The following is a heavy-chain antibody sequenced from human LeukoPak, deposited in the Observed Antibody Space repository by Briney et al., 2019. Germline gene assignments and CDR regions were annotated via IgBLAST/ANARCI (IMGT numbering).Heavy chain of an antibody. CDR2: ISTTSTYI. V-gene: IGHV3-21*01. J-gene: IGHJ4*02. CDR3: ARDRAHCGGDCPKFDY. CDR1: GFDFSTYA. Sequence: GGSLRLSCAASGFDFSTYAINWVRQAPGKGLEWVSSISTTSTYIFYADSVKGRFTISRDNSKNTLYLQMNSLRAEDTAVYYCARDRAHCGGDCPKFDYWGQGTLVTVSA. D-gene: IGHD2-21*02.